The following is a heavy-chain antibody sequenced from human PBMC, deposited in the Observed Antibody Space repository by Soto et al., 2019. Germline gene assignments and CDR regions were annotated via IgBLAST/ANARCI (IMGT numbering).Heavy chain of an antibody. CDR2: IKQDASEK. D-gene: IGHD6-19*01. Sequence: EVRLEESGGGLVQPGESLRLSCEGSGMAFDNFWMNWVRQAPGKGLEWVAIIKQDASEKLYVDSVRGRFTISRDNAKNSVDREMSSQRVEYTAVYYCVGGRGWLPDYGGQGTLVTVSS. CDR3: VGGRGWLPDY. CDR1: GMAFDNFW. J-gene: IGHJ4*02. V-gene: IGHV3-7*03.